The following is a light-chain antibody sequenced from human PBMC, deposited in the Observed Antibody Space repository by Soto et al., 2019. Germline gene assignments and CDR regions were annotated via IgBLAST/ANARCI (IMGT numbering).Light chain of an antibody. CDR3: QHYNSYSEA. Sequence: DIQMTQSPSTLSASVGDRVTITCRASQATTSWLAWYQQKTGKAPKLLIYKASTLKSGVPSRFSGSGSGTEFTLTISSLQPDDFATYYCQHYNSYSEAFGQGTKVDI. V-gene: IGKV1-5*03. J-gene: IGKJ1*01. CDR2: KAS. CDR1: QATTSW.